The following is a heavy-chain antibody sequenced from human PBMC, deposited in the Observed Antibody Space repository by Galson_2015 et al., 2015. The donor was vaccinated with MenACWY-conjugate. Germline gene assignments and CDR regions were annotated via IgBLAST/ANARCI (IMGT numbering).Heavy chain of an antibody. CDR3: SRERSSTRSFGY. D-gene: IGHD1-1*01. J-gene: IGHJ4*02. CDR2: INHSGST. Sequence: ETLSLTCAVYGGSFSGHHWNWIRQPPGKGLEWIGEINHSGSTNYNPSLKSRVTISVNTSKNQFSLKLSSVTAADTAVYYCSRERSSTRSFGYWGQGTLVTVSS. V-gene: IGHV4-34*01. CDR1: GGSFSGHH.